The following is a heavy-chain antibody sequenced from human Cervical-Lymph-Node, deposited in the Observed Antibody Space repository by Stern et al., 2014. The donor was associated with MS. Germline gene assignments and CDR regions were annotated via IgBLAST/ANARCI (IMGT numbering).Heavy chain of an antibody. J-gene: IGHJ4*02. CDR3: ARGNWNYEGMGY. CDR1: GFTFSNYG. D-gene: IGHD1-7*01. Sequence: VQLEESEGGVVQPGRSLRLSCAASGFTFSNYGMHWVRQAPGKGLEWLAVIWYDGNKKYYADSVKGRFTISRDNSKNTLFLQMSSLTAEDTALYYCARGNWNYEGMGYWGQGTLVTVSS. V-gene: IGHV3-33*01. CDR2: IWYDGNKK.